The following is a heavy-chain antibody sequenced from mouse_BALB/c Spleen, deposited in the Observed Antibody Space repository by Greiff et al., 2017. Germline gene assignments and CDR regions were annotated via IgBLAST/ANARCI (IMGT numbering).Heavy chain of an antibody. CDR2: ISDGGSYT. Sequence: EVQRVESGGGLVKPGGSLKLSCAASGFTFSDYYMYWVRQTPEKRLEWVATISDGGSYTYYPDSVKGRFTISRDNAKNNLYLQMSSLKSEDTAMYYCASSPRGSAMDYWGQGTSVTVAS. V-gene: IGHV5-4*02. CDR1: GFTFSDYY. CDR3: ASSPRGSAMDY. D-gene: IGHD1-2*01. J-gene: IGHJ4*01.